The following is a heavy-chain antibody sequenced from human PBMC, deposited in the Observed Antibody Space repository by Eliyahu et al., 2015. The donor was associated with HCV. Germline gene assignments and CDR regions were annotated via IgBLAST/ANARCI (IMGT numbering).Heavy chain of an antibody. V-gene: IGHV4-59*01. CDR3: ASSTHYWTGYRFDS. CDR2: IYYNGGT. CDR1: GGSISSYY. D-gene: IGHD3/OR15-3a*01. Sequence: QVQLQESGPGLVKPSETLSLTCTVSGGSISSYYWSWIRQPPGKGLEWIGYIYYNGGTNYNPSLKSRVTISIDTSNNLFSLKLRSVTAADTAVYYCASSTHYWTGYRFDSWGQGTLVTVSS. J-gene: IGHJ4*02.